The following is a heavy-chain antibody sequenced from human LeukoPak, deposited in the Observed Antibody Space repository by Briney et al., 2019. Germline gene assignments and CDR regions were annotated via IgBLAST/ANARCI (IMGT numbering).Heavy chain of an antibody. CDR2: IKSKTDGGTT. Sequence: GGSLRLSCAASGFTFSNAWMSWVRQAPGKGLEWVGRIKSKTDGGTTDYAAPVKGRFTISRDDSKNTLYLQMNSLKTEDTAVYYCTTGATYDYVWGSYRYFDYWGQGALVTVSS. CDR1: GFTFSNAW. V-gene: IGHV3-15*01. J-gene: IGHJ4*02. D-gene: IGHD3-16*02. CDR3: TTGATYDYVWGSYRYFDY.